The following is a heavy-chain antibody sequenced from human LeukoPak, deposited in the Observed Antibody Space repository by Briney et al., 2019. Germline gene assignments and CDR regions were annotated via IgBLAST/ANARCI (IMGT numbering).Heavy chain of an antibody. CDR2: ISGSGGGT. Sequence: PGGSLRLSCAASGFTFSSYAMSWVRQAPGKGLEWVSAISGSGGGTYYADSVKGRFTISRDNAKNSLYLQMNSLRAEDTALYYCAKDMVYYYDSSGYSSGHAFDIWGQGTMVTVSS. D-gene: IGHD3-22*01. J-gene: IGHJ3*02. CDR3: AKDMVYYYDSSGYSSGHAFDI. CDR1: GFTFSSYA. V-gene: IGHV3-23*01.